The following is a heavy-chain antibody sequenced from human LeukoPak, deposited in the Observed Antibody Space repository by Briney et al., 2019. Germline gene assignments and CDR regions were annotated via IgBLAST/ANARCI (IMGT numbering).Heavy chain of an antibody. CDR2: IYYSGTT. CDR3: ARGRQMVYANYNWNDRLLYYFDY. CDR1: GGSISSYY. V-gene: IGHV4-59*12. J-gene: IGHJ4*02. Sequence: SETLSLTCTVSGGSISSYYWSWIRQPPGKGLEWIGYIYYSGTTNYNPPLKSRDTISVDTPKNQFSLKLNSVTAADTAVYYCARGRQMVYANYNWNDRLLYYFDYWGQGTLVTVSS. D-gene: IGHD1-20*01.